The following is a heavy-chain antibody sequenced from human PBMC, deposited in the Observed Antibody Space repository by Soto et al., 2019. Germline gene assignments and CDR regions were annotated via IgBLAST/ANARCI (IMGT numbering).Heavy chain of an antibody. Sequence: SETLSLTCTVSGGSISSYYWSWIRQPPGKGLEWIGYIYYSGSTNYNPSLKSRVTISVDTSKNQFSLKLSSVTAEDTAVYYCARSYYDSSGYYNEVHLDYWGQRTLVTVSS. J-gene: IGHJ4*02. CDR3: ARSYYDSSGYYNEVHLDY. CDR1: GGSISSYY. CDR2: IYYSGST. V-gene: IGHV4-59*01. D-gene: IGHD3-22*01.